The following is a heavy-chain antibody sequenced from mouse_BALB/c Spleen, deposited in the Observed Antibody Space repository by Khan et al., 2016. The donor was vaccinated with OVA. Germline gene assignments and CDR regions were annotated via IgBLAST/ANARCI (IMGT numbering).Heavy chain of an antibody. Sequence: VQLQQSGAELVKPGASVKLSCTASGFTFNDTYMHWLKQWPEQGLEWIGRIDPPNGYTKYDPKFQGKATITADTSSNTPYLQLSSLTSEDTAVDHWARMVGKWGQGTMVTVSA. D-gene: IGHD1-1*02. CDR3: ARMVGK. CDR1: GFTFNDTY. CDR2: IDPPNGYT. J-gene: IGHJ3*02. V-gene: IGHV14-3*02.